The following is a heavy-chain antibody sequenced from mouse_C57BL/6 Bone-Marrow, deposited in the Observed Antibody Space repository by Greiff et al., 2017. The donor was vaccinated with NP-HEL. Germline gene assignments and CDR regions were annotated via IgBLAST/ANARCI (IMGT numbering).Heavy chain of an antibody. CDR3: AKLLRSRYFDV. J-gene: IGHJ1*03. V-gene: IGHV5-9*01. D-gene: IGHD1-1*01. Sequence: EVQLVESGGGLVKPGGSLKLSCAASGFTFSSYTMSWVRQTPEKRLEWVATISGGGGNTYYPDSVKGRFTISRDNAKNTLYLQMSSLRSEDTALYYCAKLLRSRYFDVWGTGTTVTVSS. CDR1: GFTFSSYT. CDR2: ISGGGGNT.